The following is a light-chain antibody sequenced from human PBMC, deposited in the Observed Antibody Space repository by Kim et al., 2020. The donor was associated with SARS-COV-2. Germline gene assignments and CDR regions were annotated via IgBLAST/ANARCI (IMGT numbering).Light chain of an antibody. CDR1: SSNIGNNY. V-gene: IGLV1-51*01. Sequence: QSVLTQPPSVSAAPGQKVTISCSGRSSNIGNNYVSWYQHLPGTAPKLLIYDNDRRPSGIPDRFSGSKSGTSATLGITGLQTGDEADYYCGTWDSSLSAWVFGGGTQLTVL. CDR2: DND. J-gene: IGLJ2*01. CDR3: GTWDSSLSAWV.